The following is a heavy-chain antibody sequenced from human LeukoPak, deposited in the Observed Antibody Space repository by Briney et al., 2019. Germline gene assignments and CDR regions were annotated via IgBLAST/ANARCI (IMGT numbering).Heavy chain of an antibody. CDR1: GFIFSNDW. J-gene: IGHJ4*02. CDR3: ARDSRGVFDS. D-gene: IGHD3-10*01. V-gene: IGHV3-7*01. Sequence: GGSLRLSCAASGFIFSNDWMSWLRQAPGKGLEWVANTRQDGSEKYYVGSAKGRFIISRDNAKNSLYLQMNSLRDEDTAVYYCARDSRGVFDSWGQGTLVTVSS. CDR2: TRQDGSEK.